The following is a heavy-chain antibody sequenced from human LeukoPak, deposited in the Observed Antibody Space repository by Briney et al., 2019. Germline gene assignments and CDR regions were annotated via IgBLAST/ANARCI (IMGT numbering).Heavy chain of an antibody. J-gene: IGHJ4*02. CDR1: RFTFSSYG. Sequence: PGGSLRLSCAASRFTFSSYGMHWVRQTQGKWLEWVAFIRYDGSNKYYADSVKGRFTISRDNSKNTLFLQMNSLRAEDTAVYYCARDQTIFGVVTNSHFDYWGQGTLVTVSS. V-gene: IGHV3-30*02. D-gene: IGHD3-3*01. CDR3: ARDQTIFGVVTNSHFDY. CDR2: IRYDGSNK.